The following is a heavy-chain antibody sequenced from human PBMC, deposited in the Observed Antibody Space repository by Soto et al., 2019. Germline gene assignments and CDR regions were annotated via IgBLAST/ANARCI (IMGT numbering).Heavy chain of an antibody. CDR3: AREPATAKPEGVDF. Sequence: ASVKVSCKASGYTFSDYYIHWVRQAPGQGLEWMGWINPYSGGTKYAPKFQGGVTMTRDTSITTAYMELSRLRSGGTAVYYCAREPATAKPEGVDFWGQGTLVTVSS. CDR1: GYTFSDYY. D-gene: IGHD1-1*01. CDR2: INPYSGGT. J-gene: IGHJ4*02. V-gene: IGHV1-2*02.